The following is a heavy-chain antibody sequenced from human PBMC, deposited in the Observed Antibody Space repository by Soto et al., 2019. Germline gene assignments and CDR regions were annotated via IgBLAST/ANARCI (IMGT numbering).Heavy chain of an antibody. Sequence: ASVKVSCKASGHTFTGYYMHWARQAPGQGLEWMGWISPNSGDTNYAQKLQGWVTMTRDTSISTAYMELSRLKSDDTDVYFCATVGFNYYYGIYVWGQGTTVSVCS. CDR2: ISPNSGDT. V-gene: IGHV1-2*04. J-gene: IGHJ6*02. CDR1: GHTFTGYY. CDR3: ATVGFNYYYGIYV.